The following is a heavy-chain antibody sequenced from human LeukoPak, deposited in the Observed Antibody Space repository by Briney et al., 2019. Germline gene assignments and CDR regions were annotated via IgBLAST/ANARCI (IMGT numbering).Heavy chain of an antibody. J-gene: IGHJ6*02. V-gene: IGHV1-69*13. CDR3: ATNAGRIVWPYGHYGMDV. Sequence: SVKVSCKASGGTFSSYAISWVRQAPGQGLEWMGGIIPIFGTANYAQKFQGRVTITADESTSTAYMELSSLRSEDTAVYYCATNAGRIVWPYGHYGMDVWGQGTTVTVSS. D-gene: IGHD2-8*01. CDR1: GGTFSSYA. CDR2: IIPIFGTA.